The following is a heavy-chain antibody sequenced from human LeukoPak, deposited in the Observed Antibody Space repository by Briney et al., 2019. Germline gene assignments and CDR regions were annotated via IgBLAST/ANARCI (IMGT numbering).Heavy chain of an antibody. J-gene: IGHJ4*02. CDR2: INGDGTKI. V-gene: IGHV3-74*03. D-gene: IGHD1-14*01. CDR3: TGGHGEPWSH. Sequence: GGSLRLSCAASGFSFSSYWIHWVRQPPGKSPVWVSRINGDGTKITYADSVKGRFSVSRDNAKNTLYLQMSSLAAEDPAVSYCTGGHGEPWSHWGQGTLVTVSS. CDR1: GFSFSSYW.